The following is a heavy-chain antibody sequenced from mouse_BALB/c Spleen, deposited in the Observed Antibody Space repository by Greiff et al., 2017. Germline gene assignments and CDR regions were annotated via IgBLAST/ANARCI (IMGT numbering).Heavy chain of an antibody. CDR1: GFSLTSYD. CDR3: VRDRDGSYYFDY. V-gene: IGHV2-9-2*01. J-gene: IGHJ2*01. D-gene: IGHD2-3*01. Sequence: VQLQESGPGLVAPSQSLSITCTVSGFSLTSYDISWIRQPPGKGLEWLGVIWTGGGTNYNSAFMSRLSISKDNSKSQVFLKMNSLQTDDTAIYYCVRDRDGSYYFDYWGQGTTLTVSS. CDR2: IWTGGGT.